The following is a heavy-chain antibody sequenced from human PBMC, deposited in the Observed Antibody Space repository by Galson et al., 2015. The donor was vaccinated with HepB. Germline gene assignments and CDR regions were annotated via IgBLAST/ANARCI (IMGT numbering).Heavy chain of an antibody. V-gene: IGHV3-11*06. CDR2: ISSSNSYT. CDR1: GFTFSDYY. D-gene: IGHD4-11*01. CDR3: ARFASATTVSNNWFDP. Sequence: SLRLSCAASGFTFSDYYMSWIRQAPGKGLEWVSYISSSNSYTNYADSVKGRFTISRDNAKNSLNLQMSSLRAEDTAVYYCARFASATTVSNNWFDPWGQGTLVTVSS. J-gene: IGHJ5*02.